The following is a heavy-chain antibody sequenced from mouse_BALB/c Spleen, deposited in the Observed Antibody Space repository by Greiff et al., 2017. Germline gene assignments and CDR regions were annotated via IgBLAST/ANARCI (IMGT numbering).Heavy chain of an antibody. CDR1: GDSITSGY. Sequence: VQLQQSGPSLAKPSQTLSLTCSVTGDSITSGYWNWIRKFPGNKLEYMGYISDSGSTYYNPSLKSRISTTRDTSKNQYYLQLNSVTTEDTATYYCARGNWDRRYFDYWGQGTTLTVSS. J-gene: IGHJ2*01. CDR2: ISDSGST. CDR3: ARGNWDRRYFDY. D-gene: IGHD4-1*01. V-gene: IGHV3-8*02.